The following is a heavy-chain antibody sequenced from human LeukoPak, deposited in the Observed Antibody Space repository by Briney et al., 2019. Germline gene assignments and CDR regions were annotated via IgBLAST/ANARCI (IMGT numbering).Heavy chain of an antibody. V-gene: IGHV3-23*01. CDR1: GFTFSSYA. Sequence: QPGGSLRLSCAASGFTFSSYAMSWVRQAPGKGLEWVSAISGSGGSTYYADSVKGRFTISRDNSKNTLYLQMNSLRAEDTAVYYCAKDVLWQHVPLANLDYWGQGTLVTVSS. D-gene: IGHD3-16*01. J-gene: IGHJ4*02. CDR2: ISGSGGST. CDR3: AKDVLWQHVPLANLDY.